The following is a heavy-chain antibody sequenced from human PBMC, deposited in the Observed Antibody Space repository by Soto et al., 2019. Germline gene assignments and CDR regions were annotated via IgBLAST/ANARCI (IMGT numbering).Heavy chain of an antibody. Sequence: GGSLRLSWAASGFTFSSYAMHWVLQAPGKGLEWVAVISYDGSNKYYADSVKGRFNISRDNSKNTLHLQMNSLRAEDTAVYYCAKVWIFTTFAGRMYSYYFDYWGQGTLVTVSS. CDR3: AKVWIFTTFAGRMYSYYFDY. D-gene: IGHD3-3*01. J-gene: IGHJ4*02. CDR1: GFTFSSYA. V-gene: IGHV3-30-3*01. CDR2: ISYDGSNK.